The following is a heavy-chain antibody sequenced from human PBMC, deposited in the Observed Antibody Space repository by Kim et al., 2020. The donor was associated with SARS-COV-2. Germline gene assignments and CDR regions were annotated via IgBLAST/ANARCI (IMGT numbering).Heavy chain of an antibody. V-gene: IGHV3-53*01. Sequence: GDSVKGRFTISRDNSKNTRYLQMNNLGAEDTAMYYCAKFHGGGTSHFDDWGQGTLVTVSS. D-gene: IGHD1-26*01. CDR3: AKFHGGGTSHFDD. J-gene: IGHJ4*02.